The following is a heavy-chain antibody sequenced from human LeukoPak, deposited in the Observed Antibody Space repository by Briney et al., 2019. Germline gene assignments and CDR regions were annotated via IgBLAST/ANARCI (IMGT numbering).Heavy chain of an antibody. CDR2: ISSSGSTI. CDR1: GFTFSDYY. Sequence: GGSLRLSCAASGFTFSDYYMSWIRQAPGKGLEWVSYISSSGSTIYYADSVKGRFTISRDNAKNSLYLQMNSLRAEDTAVYYCAKVGTDYAWIYYFDYWGQGTLVTVSS. D-gene: IGHD4-17*01. J-gene: IGHJ4*02. CDR3: AKVGTDYAWIYYFDY. V-gene: IGHV3-11*04.